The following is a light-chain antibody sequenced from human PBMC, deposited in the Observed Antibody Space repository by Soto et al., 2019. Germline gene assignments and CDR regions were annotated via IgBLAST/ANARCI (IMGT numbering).Light chain of an antibody. CDR1: QSVSSSY. V-gene: IGKV3-20*01. CDR2: GAS. Sequence: EVALTQSPGTLSLSPGERPTLSCRASQSVSSSYLAWYQQKPGQAPRLLIYGASSRATGIPDRFSGSGSGTDFTLTISRLEPEDFAVYYCQQYGSSPLVTFGGGTKVDIK. CDR3: QQYGSSPLVT. J-gene: IGKJ4*01.